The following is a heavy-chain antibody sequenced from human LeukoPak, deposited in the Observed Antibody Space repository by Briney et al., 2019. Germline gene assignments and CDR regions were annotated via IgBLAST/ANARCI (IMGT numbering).Heavy chain of an antibody. CDR2: IFYSGSP. Sequence: SETLSLTCTVSGGSISSHYWSWIRQPPGKGLEWIGYIFYSGSPNYNPSLKSRVTISVDTSKNQFSLKLSSVTAADTAVYYCARTSRDGYNNPYFDYWGQGTLVTVSS. CDR1: GGSISSHY. CDR3: ARTSRDGYNNPYFDY. V-gene: IGHV4-59*11. J-gene: IGHJ4*02. D-gene: IGHD5-24*01.